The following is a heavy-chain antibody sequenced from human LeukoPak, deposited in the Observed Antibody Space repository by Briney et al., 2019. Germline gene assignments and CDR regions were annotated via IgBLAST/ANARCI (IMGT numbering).Heavy chain of an antibody. V-gene: IGHV4-59*01. CDR3: ARGGLSSCSAGSCLSSTC. CDR2: IYYIGNT. Sequence: SETLSLTCTVSGGSLSSYYWSCIRQPPGKRLEWIGYIYYIGNTNYNPSLKSRVTISVDTSRNQFSLMLSSVTAADTAVYYCARGGLSSCSAGSCLSSTCWVQGALVTVSS. D-gene: IGHD2-15*01. CDR1: GGSLSSYY. J-gene: IGHJ4*02.